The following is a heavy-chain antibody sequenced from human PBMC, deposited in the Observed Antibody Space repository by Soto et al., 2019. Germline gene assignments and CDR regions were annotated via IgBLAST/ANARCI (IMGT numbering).Heavy chain of an antibody. J-gene: IGHJ4*02. CDR1: GYSFTSYW. CDR2: IDPSDSYT. CDR3: ARHSSSWPIFDY. Sequence: PGESLKISCKGSGYSFTSYWISWVRQMPGKGLEWMGRIDPSDSYTNYSPSLQGHVTISADKSISTAYLRWSSLKASDTAMYYCARHSSSWPIFDYWGQGTLVTVSS. V-gene: IGHV5-10-1*01. D-gene: IGHD6-13*01.